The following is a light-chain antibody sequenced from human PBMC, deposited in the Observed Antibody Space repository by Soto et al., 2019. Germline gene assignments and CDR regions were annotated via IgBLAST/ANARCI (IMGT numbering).Light chain of an antibody. CDR1: RDIVNS. J-gene: IGKJ1*01. CDR3: QQSYSSRT. V-gene: IGKV1-39*01. Sequence: DIQMTQSPSSLSASVGDRVIITCRASRDIVNSLNWYQQHPGKGPKILIYAASTLQRGVPSRFSGSVSGTDFNRTISSLQPEDYATYYCQQSYSSRTFGQGTTVEIK. CDR2: AAS.